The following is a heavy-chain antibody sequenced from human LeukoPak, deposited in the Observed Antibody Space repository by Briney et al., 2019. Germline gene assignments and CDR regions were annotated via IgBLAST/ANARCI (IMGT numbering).Heavy chain of an antibody. Sequence: PSETLSLTCTVSGGSISSYYWSWIRQPPGKGLEWIGYIYYSGSTNYNPSLKSRVTISVDTSKNQFSLKLSSVTAADTAVYYCARNLIVGATFYMDVWGKGTTVTVSS. J-gene: IGHJ6*03. CDR3: ARNLIVGATFYMDV. CDR1: GGSISSYY. D-gene: IGHD1-26*01. V-gene: IGHV4-59*01. CDR2: IYYSGST.